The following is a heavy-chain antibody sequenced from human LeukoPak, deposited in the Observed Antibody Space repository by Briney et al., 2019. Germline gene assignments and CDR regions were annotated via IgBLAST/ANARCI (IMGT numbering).Heavy chain of an antibody. CDR3: AKVPYPDYGSWRPPFMDV. D-gene: IGHD3-10*01. CDR2: ISDTSTNT. J-gene: IGHJ6*02. CDR1: GFTFSSYW. V-gene: IGHV3-23*01. Sequence: PGGSLRLSCAASGFTFSSYWMSWVRQAPGKGLEWVSTISDTSTNTYYADSVTGRFTISRDNSMNTLYLQMNSLRAEDTAIYFCAKVPYPDYGSWRPPFMDVWGQGTTVAVSS.